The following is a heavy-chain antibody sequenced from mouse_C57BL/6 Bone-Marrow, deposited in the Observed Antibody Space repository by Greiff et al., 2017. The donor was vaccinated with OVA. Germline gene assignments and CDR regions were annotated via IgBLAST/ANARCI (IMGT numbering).Heavy chain of an antibody. CDR1: GYAFSSYW. D-gene: IGHD2-3*01. J-gene: IGHJ4*01. Sequence: VQRVESGAELVKPGASVKISCKASGYAFSSYWMNWVKQRPGKGLEWIGQIYPGDGDTNYNGKFKGKATLTADKSSSTAYMQLSSLTSEDSAVYFCARNGYSPYAMDYWGQGTSVTVSS. V-gene: IGHV1-80*01. CDR2: IYPGDGDT. CDR3: ARNGYSPYAMDY.